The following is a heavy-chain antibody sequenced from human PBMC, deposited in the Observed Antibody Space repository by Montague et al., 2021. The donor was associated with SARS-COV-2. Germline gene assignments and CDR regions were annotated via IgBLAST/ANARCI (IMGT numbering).Heavy chain of an antibody. CDR2: IDYSGST. CDR3: ARIHSSGWAYFFDY. V-gene: IGHV4-59*01. CDR1: GGSLKNYY. J-gene: IGHJ4*02. Sequence: SETLSLTCSVSGGSLKNYYWSWIRQPPGKELEWMGCIDYSGSTNXNPSLRFRLTLSVDTSSNQFSLKLNSLTSADTAVYYCARIHSSGWAYFFDYWGQGTLVSVSS. D-gene: IGHD6-19*01.